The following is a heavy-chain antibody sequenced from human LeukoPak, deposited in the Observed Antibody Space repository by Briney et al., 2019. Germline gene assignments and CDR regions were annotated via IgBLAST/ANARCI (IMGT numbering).Heavy chain of an antibody. J-gene: IGHJ4*02. CDR3: ARHAGGIAAAGTRPFDY. V-gene: IGHV4-39*01. D-gene: IGHD6-13*01. CDR1: GASFSSSTYY. CDR2: IYYSGST. Sequence: SETLSLTCTVSGASFSSSTYYWRWIRQPPGKALEWSGSIYYSGSTYYNPSLKSRVTMSVDTSKNQFSLKLSSVTAADTAVYYCARHAGGIAAAGTRPFDYWGQGTLVTVSS.